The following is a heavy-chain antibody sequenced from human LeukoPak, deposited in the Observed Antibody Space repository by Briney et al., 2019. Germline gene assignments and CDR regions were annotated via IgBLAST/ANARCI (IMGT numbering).Heavy chain of an antibody. CDR1: GGSISSSCYY. CDR2: VYYSGST. CDR3: ARELLCSGGSCYFDY. J-gene: IGHJ4*02. D-gene: IGHD2-15*01. Sequence: PSETLSLTCTVSGGSISSSCYYWGWIRQPPGKGLEGIVSVYYSGSTYYNPSLKSRVTISVDTSKNQFSLKLSSVTAADTAVYYCARELLCSGGSCYFDYWGQGTLVTVSS. V-gene: IGHV4-39*02.